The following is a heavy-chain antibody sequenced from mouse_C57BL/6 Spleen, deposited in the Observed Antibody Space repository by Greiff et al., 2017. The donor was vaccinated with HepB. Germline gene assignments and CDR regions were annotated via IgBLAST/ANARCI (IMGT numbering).Heavy chain of an antibody. V-gene: IGHV1-64*01. D-gene: IGHD2-3*01. CDR2: IHPNSGST. J-gene: IGHJ3*01. Sequence: QVQLQQSGAELVKPGASVKLSCKASGYTFTSYWMHWVKQRPGQGLEWIGMIHPNSGSTNYNEKFKSKATLTVDKSSSTAYMQLSSLTSEDSAVYYCARSGDGYYGGFAYWGQGTLVTVSA. CDR1: GYTFTSYW. CDR3: ARSGDGYYGGFAY.